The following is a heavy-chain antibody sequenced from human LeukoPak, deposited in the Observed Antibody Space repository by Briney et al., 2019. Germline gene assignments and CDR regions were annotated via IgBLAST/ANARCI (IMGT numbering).Heavy chain of an antibody. CDR1: GFTFSRYW. Sequence: GGSLRLSCAASGFTFSRYWMHWVRQAPGKGLLWVSRVNSDGSSTYYADSVKGRFTTSRDNAKNALHLQMNSLTAEDTAVYYCVLDLFSSFAFDIWGQGTMVTVSS. J-gene: IGHJ3*02. CDR2: VNSDGSST. D-gene: IGHD3/OR15-3a*01. V-gene: IGHV3-74*01. CDR3: VLDLFSSFAFDI.